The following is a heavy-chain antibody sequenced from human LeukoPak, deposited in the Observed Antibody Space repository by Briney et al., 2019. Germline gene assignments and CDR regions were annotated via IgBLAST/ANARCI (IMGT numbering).Heavy chain of an antibody. J-gene: IGHJ4*02. CDR3: ARGRGSWEVWDY. Sequence: KPSETLSLTCIVSGGSISSSSYYWGWIRQPPGKGLEWIGSIFYSGSTSYNPSLKSRVTISVDTSKNQFSLKLSSVTAADTAVYYCARGRGSWEVWDYWGQGTLVTVSS. CDR1: GGSISSSSYY. CDR2: IFYSGST. D-gene: IGHD6-13*01. V-gene: IGHV4-39*01.